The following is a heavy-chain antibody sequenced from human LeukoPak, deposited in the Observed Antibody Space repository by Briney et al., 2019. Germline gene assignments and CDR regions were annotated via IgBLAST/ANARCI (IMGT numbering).Heavy chain of an antibody. D-gene: IGHD1-26*01. CDR2: ISGSSSTI. Sequence: GGSLRLSCAAPGFTFSSNSMNWVRQAPGKGLEWVSYISGSSSTIYYADSVKGRFTTSRDNAKNSLYLQMNSLRDEDTAVYYCARDGDGIVGATGDYWGQGTLVTVSS. V-gene: IGHV3-48*02. CDR1: GFTFSSNS. J-gene: IGHJ4*02. CDR3: ARDGDGIVGATGDY.